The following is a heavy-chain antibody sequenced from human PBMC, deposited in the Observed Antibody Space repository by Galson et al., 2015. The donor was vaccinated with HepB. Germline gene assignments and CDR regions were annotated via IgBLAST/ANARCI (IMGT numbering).Heavy chain of an antibody. J-gene: IGHJ6*04. V-gene: IGHV3-30*18. CDR1: GFTFSSYG. CDR3: AKDIPPDV. Sequence: SLRLSCAASGFTFSSYGMHWVRQAPGKGLEWVAVISYDGSNKYYADSVKGRSTISRDNSKNTLYLQMNSLRAEDTAVYYCAKDIPPDVWGKGTTVTVSS. CDR2: ISYDGSNK.